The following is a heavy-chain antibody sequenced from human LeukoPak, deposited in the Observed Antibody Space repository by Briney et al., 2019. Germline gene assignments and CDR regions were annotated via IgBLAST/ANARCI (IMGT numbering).Heavy chain of an antibody. V-gene: IGHV4-39*01. CDR2: IYYSGST. D-gene: IGHD6-19*01. CDR3: ARPRQWLVAFDI. Sequence: PSETLSLTCTVSGGSISSSIHYWGWIRQPPGKGLEWIGSIYYSGSTYYNPSRKSRVTISVDTSKNQFSLKLSSVTAAATAVYYCARPRQWLVAFDIWGQGTMVTVSS. CDR1: GGSISSSIHY. J-gene: IGHJ3*02.